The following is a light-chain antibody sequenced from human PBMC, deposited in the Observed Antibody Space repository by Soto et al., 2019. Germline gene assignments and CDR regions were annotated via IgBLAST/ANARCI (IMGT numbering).Light chain of an antibody. CDR2: DAS. Sequence: EIVLTQSPATLSLSPGERATLSCRASQSLNSYLAWFQQKPGQAPRLLIYDASNMATDIPARFSGSGSGTDFTLTISSLEPADFAVYYGQQRRDWPLTFGGGTKVEIK. CDR3: QQRRDWPLT. CDR1: QSLNSY. V-gene: IGKV3-11*01. J-gene: IGKJ4*01.